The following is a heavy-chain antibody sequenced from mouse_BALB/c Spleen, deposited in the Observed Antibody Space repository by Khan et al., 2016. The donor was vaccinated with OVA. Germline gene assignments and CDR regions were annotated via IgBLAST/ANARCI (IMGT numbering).Heavy chain of an antibody. CDR2: ISYSGST. D-gene: IGHD3-3*01. CDR1: GYSITSDYA. J-gene: IGHJ3*01. V-gene: IGHV3-2*02. Sequence: EVKLLESGPGLVKPSQSLSLTCTVTGYSITSDYAWNWIRQFPGNKLEWMGYISYSGSTSYTPSLKSRISITRDTSTHQLFLQLNSVTTEDTATYYGTGGRAYWGQGTLVTVSA. CDR3: TGGRAY.